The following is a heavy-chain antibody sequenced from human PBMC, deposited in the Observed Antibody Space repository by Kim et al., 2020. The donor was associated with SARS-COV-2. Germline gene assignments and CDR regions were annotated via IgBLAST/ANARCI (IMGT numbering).Heavy chain of an antibody. D-gene: IGHD3-3*01. CDR2: IYPDDADV. V-gene: IGHV5-51*01. CDR1: GYSFSTEW. Sequence: GESLKISCKGSGYSFSTEWIGWVRQVPGFGLEWMGVIYPDDADVRYSPSFEGHITISVDTSISTSYVQWNTLKASDTAMYYCARAPSHYDFWSGYYKADGFDVWGQGTMVTV. CDR3: ARAPSHYDFWSGYYKADGFDV. J-gene: IGHJ3*01.